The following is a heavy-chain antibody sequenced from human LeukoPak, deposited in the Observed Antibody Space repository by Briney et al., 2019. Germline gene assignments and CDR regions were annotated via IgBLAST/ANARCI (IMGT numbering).Heavy chain of an antibody. CDR3: ARLGRTSYWYFDL. CDR1: GGSLSSYY. V-gene: IGHV4-59*08. D-gene: IGHD2-2*01. J-gene: IGHJ2*01. Sequence: PSETLSPPCTVSGGSLSSYYWSWIRQPPGKELEGIGYIYYSGRTNYNPSLKSRVTISVDTSKNQFSLKLSSVTAADTAVYYCARLGRTSYWYFDLWGRGTLVTVSS. CDR2: IYYSGRT.